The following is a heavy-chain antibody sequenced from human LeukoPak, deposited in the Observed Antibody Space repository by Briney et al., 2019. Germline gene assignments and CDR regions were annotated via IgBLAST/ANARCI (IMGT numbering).Heavy chain of an antibody. CDR1: GFTFSDYY. V-gene: IGHV3-11*06. CDR3: ARVNHRYCSGGSCPDYYGMDV. CDR2: ISSGSSYT. J-gene: IGHJ6*02. Sequence: PGGSLRLSCAASGFTFSDYYMSWIRQAPGKGLEWVSYISSGSSYTNYADSVKGRFTISRDNAKNSLYLQMNSLRAEDTAVYYCARVNHRYCSGGSCPDYYGMDVWGQGTTVTVSS. D-gene: IGHD2-15*01.